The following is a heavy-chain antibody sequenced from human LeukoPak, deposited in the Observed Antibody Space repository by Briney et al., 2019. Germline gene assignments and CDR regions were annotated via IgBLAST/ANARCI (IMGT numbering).Heavy chain of an antibody. CDR3: ARGRAQNEDQWLLQGY. J-gene: IGHJ4*02. V-gene: IGHV1-2*02. Sequence: ASVKVSCKAFGYTFTAYYIHWVRQAPGQGLEWMGWISPNSGGTNYAQKFQGRVTVTRDTSISTAYMELSGLISDDTAVYYCARGRAQNEDQWLLQGYWGQGTLVTISS. CDR1: GYTFTAYY. CDR2: ISPNSGGT. D-gene: IGHD5-12*01.